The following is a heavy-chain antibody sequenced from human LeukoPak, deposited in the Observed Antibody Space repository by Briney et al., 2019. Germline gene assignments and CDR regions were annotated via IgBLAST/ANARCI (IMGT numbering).Heavy chain of an antibody. V-gene: IGHV1-69*13. CDR3: AEDRGVGGYDILTGLYYYGMDV. CDR1: GGTFSSYA. D-gene: IGHD3-9*01. Sequence: GASVKVSCKASGGTFSSYAISWVRHAPGQGLEWMGGIIPIFGTANYAQKFQGRVTITADESTSTAYMELSSLRSEDTAVYYCAEDRGVGGYDILTGLYYYGMDVWGKGTTVTVSS. J-gene: IGHJ6*04. CDR2: IIPIFGTA.